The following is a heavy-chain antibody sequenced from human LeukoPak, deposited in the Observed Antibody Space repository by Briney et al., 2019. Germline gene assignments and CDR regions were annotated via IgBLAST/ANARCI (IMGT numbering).Heavy chain of an antibody. V-gene: IGHV3-23*01. J-gene: IGHJ4*02. CDR1: GFTFDRND. CDR2: FSDRGFYK. Sequence: GGSLRLSCTASGFTFDRNDMSWVRQAPGKGLEWVSAFSDRGFYKHYADSVRGRFTISRDESENTLYLQMNSLRADDTAVYYCAKVTWEAVPGTGPLGTHYWGQGIMVTVSS. D-gene: IGHD6-19*01. CDR3: AKVTWEAVPGTGPLGTHY.